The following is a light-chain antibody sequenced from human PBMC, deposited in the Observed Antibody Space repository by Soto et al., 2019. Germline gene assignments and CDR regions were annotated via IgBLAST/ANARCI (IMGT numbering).Light chain of an antibody. CDR2: GAS. Sequence: TVLTQSPGTLSLSPGDRATLSCRASQSISSSYLAWYQQKPGQAPRLLIYGASSRATGIPDRFSGSGSGTDFTLTISRLVPEVFAVYYCQQYGSSPPSWTFGQGTKVEIK. J-gene: IGKJ1*01. CDR3: QQYGSSPPSWT. CDR1: QSISSSY. V-gene: IGKV3-20*01.